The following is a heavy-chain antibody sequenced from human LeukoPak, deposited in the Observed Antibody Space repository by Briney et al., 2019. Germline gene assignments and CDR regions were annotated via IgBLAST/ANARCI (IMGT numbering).Heavy chain of an antibody. V-gene: IGHV3-13*04. D-gene: IGHD6-19*01. CDR1: GFIFSSYD. CDR3: ARGAGTGFDY. J-gene: IGHJ4*02. Sequence: GGSLRLSCAASGFIFSSYDMHWVRQTTGKGLEWVSAIGTAGDSYYPGSARGRFTIFRENAKNSLYLQMNSLRAGDTAVYYCARGAGTGFDYWGQGTLVTVSS. CDR2: IGTAGDS.